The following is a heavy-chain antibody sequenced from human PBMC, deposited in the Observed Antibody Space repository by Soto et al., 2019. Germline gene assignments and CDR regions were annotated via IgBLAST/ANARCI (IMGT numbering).Heavy chain of an antibody. J-gene: IGHJ6*02. CDR2: ISYDGSNK. CDR1: GFTFSSYA. V-gene: IGHV3-30-3*01. D-gene: IGHD3-10*01. CDR3: AREFRSITMVRGVRYYGMDV. Sequence: GGALRLSCAASGFTFSSYARHWVRQAPGKGLEWVAVISYDGSNKYYADSVKGRFTISRDNSKNTLYLQMNSLRAEDTAVYYCAREFRSITMVRGVRYYGMDVWGQGTTVTVYS.